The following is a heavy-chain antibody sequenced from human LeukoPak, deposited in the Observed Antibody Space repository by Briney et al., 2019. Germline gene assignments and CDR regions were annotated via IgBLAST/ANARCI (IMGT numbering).Heavy chain of an antibody. J-gene: IGHJ3*02. V-gene: IGHV3-23*01. Sequence: GGSLRLSCAASGFTFSSYAMSWVRQAPGKGLEWVSAISGSGGSTYYADSVKGRFTISRDNSKNTLYLQMNSLRAEDTAVYYCAKGNPTYYYGSGSYSPNAFDIWGQGTMVTVSS. CDR3: AKGNPTYYYGSGSYSPNAFDI. D-gene: IGHD3-10*01. CDR2: ISGSGGST. CDR1: GFTFSSYA.